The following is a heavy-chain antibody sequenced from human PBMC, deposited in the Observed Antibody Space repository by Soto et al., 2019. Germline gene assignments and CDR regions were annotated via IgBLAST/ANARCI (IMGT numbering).Heavy chain of an antibody. J-gene: IGHJ5*02. CDR2: IKCSGGET. Sequence: QVQLVQSGAEVKKPGASVKVSCKTSGYTFTNYYMHWVRQAPGQGLEWRGIIKCSGGETTYAQRFRGRVNMSSDRCRSTVYMEGSRMRSEDTAVYYCARGGDVVLVTDTLDHWGQGTLVNVSS. CDR3: ARGGDVVLVTDTLDH. CDR1: GYTFTNYY. D-gene: IGHD2-21*02. V-gene: IGHV1-46*03.